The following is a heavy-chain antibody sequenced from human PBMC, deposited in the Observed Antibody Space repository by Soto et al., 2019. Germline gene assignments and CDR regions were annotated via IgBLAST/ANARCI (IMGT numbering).Heavy chain of an antibody. Sequence: PSETLSLTCTVSGGSMSNYYWSWVRQPAGKGLEXXGXIYXXXXXHXXPSLKSRVTLSIDMSKNQFSLKLNSVTAADTAVYYCARLPSRHLVDYWGQGTLVTVSS. D-gene: IGHD3-3*02. J-gene: IGHJ4*02. V-gene: IGHV4-4*07. CDR1: GGSMSNYY. CDR3: ARLPSRHLVDY. CDR2: IYXXXXX.